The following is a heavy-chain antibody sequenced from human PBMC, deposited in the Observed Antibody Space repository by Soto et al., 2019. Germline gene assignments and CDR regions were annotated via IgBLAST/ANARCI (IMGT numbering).Heavy chain of an antibody. J-gene: IGHJ6*02. D-gene: IGHD6-19*01. Sequence: SVKVSCKAPGGTFSSCAISWVRQAPGQGLEWMGGIIPIFGTANYAQKFQGRVTITADESTSTAYMELSSLRSEDTAVYYCARVAPVAEGGYYYYGMDVWGQGTTVTVSS. V-gene: IGHV1-69*13. CDR1: GGTFSSCA. CDR2: IIPIFGTA. CDR3: ARVAPVAEGGYYYYGMDV.